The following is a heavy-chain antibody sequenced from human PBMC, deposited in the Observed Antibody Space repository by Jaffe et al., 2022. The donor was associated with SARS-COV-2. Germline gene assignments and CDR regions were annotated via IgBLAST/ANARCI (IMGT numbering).Heavy chain of an antibody. J-gene: IGHJ4*02. D-gene: IGHD1-26*01. CDR1: GYSFTNYW. Sequence: EVQLVQSGAEVKKPGESLKISCKGSGYSFTNYWIAWVRQMPGKGLEWMGIIYPRDSDTRYSPSFQGQVTISADKSISTAYLQWSSLKASDTAMYYCARGHWDLIFPYYFDYWGQGTLVTVSS. CDR2: IYPRDSDT. CDR3: ARGHWDLIFPYYFDY. V-gene: IGHV5-51*01.